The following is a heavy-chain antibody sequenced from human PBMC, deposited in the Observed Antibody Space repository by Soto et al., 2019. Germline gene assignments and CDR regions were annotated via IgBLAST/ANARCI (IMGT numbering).Heavy chain of an antibody. V-gene: IGHV5-51*01. CDR1: GYSFTSYH. CDR2: IYPGDSET. Sequence: EVQLVQSGAEVKKPGESLKISCKGSGYSFTSYHIVWVRQMPGKGLGWMGIIYPGDSETRYSPSLQGQVTMSADKSTSTAYLQWSSLKASDTAMYYCARRSYCDGDCIRRPYDYYGRDVWGQGTTVTVSS. J-gene: IGHJ6*02. CDR3: ARRSYCDGDCIRRPYDYYGRDV. D-gene: IGHD2-21*02.